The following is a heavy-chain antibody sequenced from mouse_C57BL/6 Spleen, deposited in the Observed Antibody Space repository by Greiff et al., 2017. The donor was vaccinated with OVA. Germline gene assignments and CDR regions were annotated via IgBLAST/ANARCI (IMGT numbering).Heavy chain of an antibody. J-gene: IGHJ3*01. CDR1: GYAFSSSW. V-gene: IGHV1-82*01. CDR2: IYPGDGDT. Sequence: QVHVKQSGPELVKPGASVKISCKASGYAFSSSWMNWVKQRPGKGLEWIGRIYPGDGDTNYNGKFKGKATLTADKSSSTAYMQLSSLTSEDSAVYFCARVGVFAYWGQGTLVTVSA. CDR3: ARVGVFAY.